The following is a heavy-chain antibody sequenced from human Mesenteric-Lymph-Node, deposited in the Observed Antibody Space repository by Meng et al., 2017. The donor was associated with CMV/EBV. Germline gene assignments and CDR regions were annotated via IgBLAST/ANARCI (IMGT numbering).Heavy chain of an antibody. CDR1: GFTFSSYA. V-gene: IGHV3-30-3*01. D-gene: IGHD6-13*01. Sequence: GESLKISCAASGFTFSSYAMHWVRQAPGKGLEWVAIISYDGSNKYYADSVKGRFTISRDNSKNTLYLQMNSLRAEDTAVYYCARDQHQTYFYGSDVWGQGTTVTVSS. CDR2: ISYDGSNK. CDR3: ARDQHQTYFYGSDV. J-gene: IGHJ6*02.